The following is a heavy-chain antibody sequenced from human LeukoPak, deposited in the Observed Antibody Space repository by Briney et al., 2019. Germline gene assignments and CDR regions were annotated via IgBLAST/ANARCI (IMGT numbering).Heavy chain of an antibody. V-gene: IGHV1-2*02. J-gene: IGHJ3*02. Sequence: ASVKVSCKASGYTLTDYYIHWMRQAPGQGPEWMGWINPKNGDTKYTQKFQGRVTITRDTSISTAYMEVSRLTSEDTAVYYCARDAGSHLLGAFDIWGQGTMVTVSS. CDR2: INPKNGDT. D-gene: IGHD3-10*01. CDR3: ARDAGSHLLGAFDI. CDR1: GYTLTDYY.